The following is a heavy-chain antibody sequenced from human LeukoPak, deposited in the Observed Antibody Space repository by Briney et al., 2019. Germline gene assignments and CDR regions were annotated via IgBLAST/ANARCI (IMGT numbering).Heavy chain of an antibody. Sequence: SETLSLTCTVSGGSISSNKYYWSWIRQHPGKGLEWIGYIDYSGTTYYNPSLNRPVTISVDTSENQFSLTLDSVTAADTAVFYCATAMTGSRYFDLWGRGTLVTVSS. CDR3: ATAMTGSRYFDL. CDR2: IDYSGTT. V-gene: IGHV4-31*01. D-gene: IGHD3-9*01. J-gene: IGHJ2*01. CDR1: GGSISSNKYY.